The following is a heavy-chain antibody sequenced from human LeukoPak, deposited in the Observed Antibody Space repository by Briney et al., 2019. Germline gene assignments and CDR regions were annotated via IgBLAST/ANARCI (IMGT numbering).Heavy chain of an antibody. CDR1: GFTLRSYD. CDR3: ATAYCSGGSCCYLDY. V-gene: IGHV3-23*01. Sequence: AGGSLRLSCAASGFTLRSYDMRWVRQAPGKGLEWVSTISGSGAYTYYADSVKGRFTISRDNSKNTLYLHMNSLSAEETAVYFCATAYCSGGSCCYLDYWGQGTLVTVSS. D-gene: IGHD2-15*01. CDR2: ISGSGAYT. J-gene: IGHJ4*02.